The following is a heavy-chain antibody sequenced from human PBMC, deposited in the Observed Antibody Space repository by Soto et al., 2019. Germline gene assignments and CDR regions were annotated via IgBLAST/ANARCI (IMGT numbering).Heavy chain of an antibody. CDR2: IIPILGIA. V-gene: IGHV1-69*02. CDR1: GGTFSSYT. Sequence: ASVKVSCKASGGTFSSYTISWVRQALGQGLEWMGRIIPILGIANYAQKFQGRVTITAEKSTSTAYMELSSLRSEDTAVYYCARSDYDFWSGYLGSGFDIWGQGTMVTVSS. CDR3: ARSDYDFWSGYLGSGFDI. J-gene: IGHJ3*02. D-gene: IGHD3-3*01.